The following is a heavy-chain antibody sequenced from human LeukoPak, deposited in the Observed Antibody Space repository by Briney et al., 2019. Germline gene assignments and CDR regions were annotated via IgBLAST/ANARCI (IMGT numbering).Heavy chain of an antibody. CDR3: ARDRVPYCSGVSCSVDV. V-gene: IGHV3-74*01. J-gene: IGHJ6*02. Sequence: PGGSLRLSCAASGFTFSNYWMQWVRQAPGKGLVWVSRIISDGSATNYADSVKGRFTISRDNAKNILYLQMNSLRVEDTAVYYCARDRVPYCSGVSCSVDVWGQGTTVTVAS. CDR2: IISDGSAT. CDR1: GFTFSNYW. D-gene: IGHD2-15*01.